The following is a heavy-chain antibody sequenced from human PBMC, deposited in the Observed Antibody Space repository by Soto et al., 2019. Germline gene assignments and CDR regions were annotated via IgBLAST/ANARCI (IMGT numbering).Heavy chain of an antibody. J-gene: IGHJ4*02. CDR1: GFPFSSYG. CDR2: MSYDGSNK. V-gene: IGHV3-30*03. D-gene: IGHD3-22*01. CDR3: ARPPNYYDSSGYYGY. Sequence: GGSLRLSCAASGFPFSSYGMHWVRQAPGKGLEWVAVMSYDGSNKYYADSVKGRFTISRDNAKNSLYLQMNSLRAEDTAVYYCARPPNYYDSSGYYGYWGQGTLVTVSS.